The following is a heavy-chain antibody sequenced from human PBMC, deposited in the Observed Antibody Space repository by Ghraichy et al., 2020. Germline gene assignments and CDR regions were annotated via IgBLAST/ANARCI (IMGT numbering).Heavy chain of an antibody. J-gene: IGHJ6*02. CDR3: TTAPYCGGDCYHYYYYGMDV. D-gene: IGHD2-21*02. CDR2: IKSKTDGGTT. V-gene: IGHV3-15*01. Sequence: RGSLRLSCAASGFTFSNAWMSWVRQAPGKGLEWVGRIKSKTDGGTTDYAAPVKGRFTISRDDSKNTLYLQMNSLKTEDTAVYYCTTAPYCGGDCYHYYYYGMDVWGQGTTVTVSS. CDR1: GFTFSNAW.